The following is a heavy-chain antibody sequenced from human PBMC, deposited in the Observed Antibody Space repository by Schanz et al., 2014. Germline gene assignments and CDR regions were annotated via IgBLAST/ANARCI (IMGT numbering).Heavy chain of an antibody. Sequence: QVQLVQSGSELTRPGASVKVSCKASGYNFTTYTMNWVRQAPGQGLEWMGWISTYTGNTNYAQRLQDRVTMTTDTSTSTAYMELRSLRSDDTAVYYCARDIQYHYDTSGPVGAFDIWGQGTVVTVSS. CDR3: ARDIQYHYDTSGPVGAFDI. CDR1: GYNFTTYT. V-gene: IGHV1-18*01. CDR2: ISTYTGNT. D-gene: IGHD3-22*01. J-gene: IGHJ3*02.